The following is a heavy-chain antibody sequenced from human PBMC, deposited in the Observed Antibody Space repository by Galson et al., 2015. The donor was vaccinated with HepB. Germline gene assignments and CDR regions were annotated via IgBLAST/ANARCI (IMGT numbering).Heavy chain of an antibody. CDR1: GFTFSDYY. V-gene: IGHV3-11*06. Sequence: SLRLSCAASGFTFSDYYMSWIRQAPGKGLEWVSYISSSSSYTSYADSVKGRFTISRDNAKNSLYLQMNSLRAEDTAVYYCARGSYYGYFDYWGQGTLVTVSS. CDR2: ISSSSSYT. J-gene: IGHJ4*02. D-gene: IGHD4-17*01. CDR3: ARGSYYGYFDY.